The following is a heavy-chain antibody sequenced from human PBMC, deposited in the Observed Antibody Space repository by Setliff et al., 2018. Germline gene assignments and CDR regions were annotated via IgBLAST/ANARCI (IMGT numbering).Heavy chain of an antibody. V-gene: IGHV4-39*07. CDR1: GGSISSGDAS. J-gene: IGHJ5*02. CDR3: ARNWHWGFDP. D-gene: IGHD1-7*01. Sequence: SETLSLTCAVSGGSISSGDASWSWIRQPPGKGLEWIGSIYYSGSPTYNPSLKSRVTISIYKSKNQLSLDLTSVTAADTAVYYCARNWHWGFDPWGRGALVTVSS. CDR2: IYYSGSP.